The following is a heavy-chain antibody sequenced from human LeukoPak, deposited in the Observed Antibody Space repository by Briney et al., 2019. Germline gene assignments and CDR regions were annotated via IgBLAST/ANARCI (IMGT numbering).Heavy chain of an antibody. D-gene: IGHD3-22*01. Sequence: PSETLSLTCTVSGAPINNYYWSWVRQPPLKGLEWIGYIYSTGDTSYNPSLESRVSISMDTSKNHFSLEITSVTAADTAVYYCARGSRVYDRSGFHTWHDYWGHGTLVTVSS. CDR3: ARGSRVYDRSGFHTWHDY. J-gene: IGHJ4*03. CDR2: IYSTGDT. CDR1: GAPINNYY. V-gene: IGHV4-59*01.